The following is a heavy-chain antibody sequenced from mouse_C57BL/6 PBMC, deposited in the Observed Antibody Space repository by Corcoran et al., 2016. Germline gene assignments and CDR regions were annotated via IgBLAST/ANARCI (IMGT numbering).Heavy chain of an antibody. CDR1: GYSFTSYY. V-gene: IGHV1-66*01. CDR3: ARRGIYYGNSYAMDY. Sequence: QVQLQQSGPELVKPGASVKISCKASGYSFTSYYIHWVKQRPGQGLEWIGWIYPGSGNTKYNEKFKGKATLTADTSSSTAYMQLSSLTSEDSAVYYCARRGIYYGNSYAMDYWGQGTSVTVSS. CDR2: IYPGSGNT. J-gene: IGHJ4*01. D-gene: IGHD2-1*01.